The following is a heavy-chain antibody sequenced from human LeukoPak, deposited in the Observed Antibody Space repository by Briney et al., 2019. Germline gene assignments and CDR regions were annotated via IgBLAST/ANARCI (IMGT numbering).Heavy chain of an antibody. CDR1: GFTFSSYS. Sequence: SGGSLRLSCAASGFTFSSYSMNWVRQAPGKGLEWVSYISDSGSSIYYADSVKGRFTISRDNAKNSLYLQMNSLRDEDTAVYYCAAYCSTTSCYGVDFWGQRTLVTVSS. D-gene: IGHD2-2*01. CDR3: AAYCSTTSCYGVDF. V-gene: IGHV3-48*02. CDR2: ISDSGSSI. J-gene: IGHJ4*02.